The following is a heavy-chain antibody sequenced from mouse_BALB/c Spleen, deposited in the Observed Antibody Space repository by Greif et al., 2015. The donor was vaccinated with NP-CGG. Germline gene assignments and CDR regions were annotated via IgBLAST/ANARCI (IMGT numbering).Heavy chain of an antibody. D-gene: IGHD2-10*02. V-gene: IGHV7-3*02. Sequence: EVQRVESGGGLVQPGGSLRLSCATSGFTFTDYYMSWVRQPPGKALEWLGFIRNKANGYTTEYSASVKGRFTISRDNSQSILDLQMNTLRAEDSATYYCAREYGNYFDYWGQGTTLTVSS. CDR2: IRNKANGYTT. J-gene: IGHJ2*01. CDR1: GFTFTDYY. CDR3: AREYGNYFDY.